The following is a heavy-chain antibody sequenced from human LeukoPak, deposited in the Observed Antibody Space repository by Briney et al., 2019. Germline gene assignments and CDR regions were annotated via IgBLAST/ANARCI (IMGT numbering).Heavy chain of an antibody. V-gene: IGHV4-30-2*01. CDR2: ISQSGAT. J-gene: IGHJ4*02. CDR1: GGSISSVGYY. D-gene: IGHD3-22*01. CDR3: ARHQGGRGGYWFDF. Sequence: SQTLSLTCTVSGGSISSVGYYWNWIRQPPGKGLEWIGYISQSGATYYNPSLKSRVTISVDGSKNQFSLNLSSVTAADTAVYFCARHQGGRGGYWFDFWGQGTLVTVSS.